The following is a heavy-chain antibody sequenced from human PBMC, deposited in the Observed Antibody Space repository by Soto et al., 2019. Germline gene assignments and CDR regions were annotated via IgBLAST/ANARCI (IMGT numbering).Heavy chain of an antibody. CDR1: GFTFSSYS. V-gene: IGHV3-21*01. CDR3: APSPYSYALYYFDY. J-gene: IGHJ4*02. Sequence: GGSLRLSCAASGFTFSSYSMNWVRRAPGKGLEWVSSISSSSSYIYYADSVKGRFTISRDNAKNSLYLQMNSLRAEDTAVYYCAPSPYSYALYYFDYWGQGTLVTVSS. CDR2: ISSSSSYI. D-gene: IGHD5-18*01.